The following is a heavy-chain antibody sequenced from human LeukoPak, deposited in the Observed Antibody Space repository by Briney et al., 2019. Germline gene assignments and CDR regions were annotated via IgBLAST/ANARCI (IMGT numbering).Heavy chain of an antibody. Sequence: VAAVKVSCKASGYTFTSYGISWVRQAPGQGLEWMGWISAYNGNTNYAQKLQGRVTMTTDTSTSTAYMELRSLRSDDTAAYYCARDGGSSSWYRYRYYGMDVWGQGTTVTVSS. V-gene: IGHV1-18*01. CDR3: ARDGGSSSWYRYRYYGMDV. J-gene: IGHJ6*02. CDR1: GYTFTSYG. D-gene: IGHD6-13*01. CDR2: ISAYNGNT.